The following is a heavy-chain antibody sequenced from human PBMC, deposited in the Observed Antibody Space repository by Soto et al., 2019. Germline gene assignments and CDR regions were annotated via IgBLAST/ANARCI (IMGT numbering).Heavy chain of an antibody. CDR2: IYSGGST. Sequence: EVQLVESGGALVQPGGSLRLSCAASGFTGSNNYMSWVRQAPGKGLEWVSIIYSGGSTYYADSVKGRFTISRHTSMNTVYLQMNSLRAEDTAVYYCPRDFGASNYRYFDLWGRGTLVTVSS. J-gene: IGHJ2*01. CDR1: GFTGSNNY. V-gene: IGHV3-53*04. D-gene: IGHD3-10*01. CDR3: PRDFGASNYRYFDL.